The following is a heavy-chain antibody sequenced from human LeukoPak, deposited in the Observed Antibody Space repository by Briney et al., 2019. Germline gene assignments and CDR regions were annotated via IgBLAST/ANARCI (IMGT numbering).Heavy chain of an antibody. CDR3: ARGARKVPAAYFDY. J-gene: IGHJ4*02. CDR1: GYTFTSNY. CDR2: ISPSGGST. D-gene: IGHD2-2*01. V-gene: IGHV1-2*02. Sequence: GASVKVSCKAFGYTFTSNYMHWVRQAPGQGPEWMGVISPSGGSTTYAQKFQGRVTMTRDTSISTAYMELSRLRSDDTAVYYCARGARKVPAAYFDYWGQGTLVTVSS.